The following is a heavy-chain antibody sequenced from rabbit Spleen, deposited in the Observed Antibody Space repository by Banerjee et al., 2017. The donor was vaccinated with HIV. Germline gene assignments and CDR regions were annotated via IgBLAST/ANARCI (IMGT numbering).Heavy chain of an antibody. V-gene: IGHV1S47*01. CDR1: GFDISKYG. J-gene: IGHJ6*01. CDR2: IDPIFGIT. CDR3: ARDTSSSFSSYGMDL. D-gene: IGHD1-1*01. Sequence: QEQLVESGGGLVQPGGSLTLTCTVSGFDISKYGVTWVRQAPGKGPEWIAYIDPIFGITYYANWVNGRFSISRENAQNTVFLQMTSLTTADTATYFCARDTSSSFSSYGMDLWGPGTLVTVS.